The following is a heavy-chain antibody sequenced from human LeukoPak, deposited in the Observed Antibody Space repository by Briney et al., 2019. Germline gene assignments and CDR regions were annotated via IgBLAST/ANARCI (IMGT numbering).Heavy chain of an antibody. CDR3: VGEVMGDAFDI. D-gene: IGHD3-16*01. J-gene: IGHJ3*02. CDR1: GFTSTNFW. CDR2: INKDGRVK. Sequence: GGSLRLSCTDSGFTSTNFWVNWVRQAPGKGPEWVANINKDGRVKQYVGSVRGRFTISRDNAKNSVHLQMNRLRDEDTAIHYCVGEVMGDAFDIWGQGTMVAVSS. V-gene: IGHV3-7*01.